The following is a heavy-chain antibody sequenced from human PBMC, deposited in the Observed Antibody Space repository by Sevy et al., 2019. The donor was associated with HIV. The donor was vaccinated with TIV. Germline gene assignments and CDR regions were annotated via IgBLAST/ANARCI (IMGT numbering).Heavy chain of an antibody. V-gene: IGHV3-23*01. CDR1: RFTFSNYA. CDR3: AKAYSSDWYFFDF. J-gene: IGHJ4*02. CDR2: LSATGSST. Sequence: GGSLRLSCAASRFTFSNYAMAWVRRAPGKGLEWVSALSATGSSTDFADSVKGRFTVSRDNSKNTLSLEMSSLRAEDTAIYYCAKAYSSDWYFFDFWGQGTVVTVSS. D-gene: IGHD6-25*01.